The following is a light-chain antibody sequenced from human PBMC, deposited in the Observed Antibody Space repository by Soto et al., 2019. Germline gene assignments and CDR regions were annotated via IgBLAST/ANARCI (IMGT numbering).Light chain of an antibody. V-gene: IGLV2-8*01. CDR3: SSYAGSSNFHV. Sequence: QSALTQPPSASGSPGQPVTIFCTGTSSDVGGYNYVSWYQQHPGKAPKLMIYEVSKRPSGVPDRFSGSKSGNTASLTVSGLQGEDEADYYCSSYAGSSNFHVFGTGTKLTVL. CDR2: EVS. CDR1: SSDVGGYNY. J-gene: IGLJ1*01.